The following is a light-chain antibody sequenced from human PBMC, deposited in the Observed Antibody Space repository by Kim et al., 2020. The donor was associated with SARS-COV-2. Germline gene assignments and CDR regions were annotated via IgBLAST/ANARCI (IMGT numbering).Light chain of an antibody. Sequence: ALGQTVRITCQGDSLRSDYATWYQQKPGQAPILVIYGKNNRPSGIPDRFSGSSSGNTASLTITGTQAGDEADYYCNSRDSNDNVLFGGGTQLTVL. CDR2: GKN. CDR3: NSRDSNDNVL. J-gene: IGLJ2*01. CDR1: SLRSDY. V-gene: IGLV3-19*01.